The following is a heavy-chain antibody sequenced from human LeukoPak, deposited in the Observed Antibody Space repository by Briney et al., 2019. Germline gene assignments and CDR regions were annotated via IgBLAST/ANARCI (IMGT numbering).Heavy chain of an antibody. CDR3: AREPSTVTTYYGMDV. D-gene: IGHD4-17*01. CDR2: ISSSGSTN. V-gene: IGHV3-48*03. Sequence: PGGSLRLSCAASGFTFSSYEMNWVRQDPGKGLEWVSYISSSGSTNYYADSVKGRFTISRDNAKNSLYLQMNSLRAEDTAVYYCAREPSTVTTYYGMDVWGQGTTVTVSS. J-gene: IGHJ6*02. CDR1: GFTFSSYE.